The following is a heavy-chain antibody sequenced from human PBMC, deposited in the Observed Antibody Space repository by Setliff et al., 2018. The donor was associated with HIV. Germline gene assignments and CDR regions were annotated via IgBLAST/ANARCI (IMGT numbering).Heavy chain of an antibody. D-gene: IGHD3-10*01. CDR3: ATFRRGSGRYYYYMDV. Sequence: ASVKVSCKVSGDTLTSFSIHWVRQAPGKGLEWMGGFDPEDGETIYAQKFQGRVTMTEDTSTDTAYMELSSLRSEDTALYYCATFRRGSGRYYYYMDVWGKGTTGTVSS. CDR2: FDPEDGET. V-gene: IGHV1-24*01. J-gene: IGHJ6*03. CDR1: GDTLTSFS.